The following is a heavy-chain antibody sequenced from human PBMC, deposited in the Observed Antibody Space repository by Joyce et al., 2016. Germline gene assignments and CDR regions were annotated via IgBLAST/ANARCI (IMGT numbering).Heavy chain of an antibody. CDR3: AREENGDFDY. CDR1: GGSIISHNW. D-gene: IGHD2-8*01. V-gene: IGHV4-4*02. Sequence: QIQLQESGPGLVKPSETLSLTCAVSGGSIISHNWWTWVRQSPGKGLEWIGEIYHSGRTTFNPSLQSRVTMSIDKSKNQFSLKLSSVTAADSAIFYCAREENGDFDYWGQGILVTVSS. CDR2: IYHSGRT. J-gene: IGHJ4*02.